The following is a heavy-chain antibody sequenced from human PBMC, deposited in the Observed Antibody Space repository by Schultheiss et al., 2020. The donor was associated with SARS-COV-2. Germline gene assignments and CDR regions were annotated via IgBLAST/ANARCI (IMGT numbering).Heavy chain of an antibody. CDR3: ARVLVGYSSGWYFFDY. CDR2: INPNSGGT. D-gene: IGHD6-19*01. V-gene: IGHV1-2*02. Sequence: ASVKVSCKASGYTFTGYYMHWVRQAPGQGLEWMGWINPNSGGTNYAQKFQGRVTMTRDTSISTAYMELSRLRSDDTAVYYCARVLVGYSSGWYFFDYWGQGTLVTVSS. J-gene: IGHJ4*02. CDR1: GYTFTGYY.